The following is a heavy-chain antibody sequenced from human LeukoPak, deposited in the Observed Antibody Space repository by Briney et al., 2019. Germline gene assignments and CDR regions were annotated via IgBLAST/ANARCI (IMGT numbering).Heavy chain of an antibody. CDR1: GYTFTSYG. CDR3: ARGSFCSSTSCYTYYFDY. CDR2: ISAYNGNT. Sequence: EASVKVSCKASGYTFTSYGISWVRQAPGQGLEWMGWISAYNGNTNYARKLQGRVTMTTDTSTSTAYMELRSLRSDDTAVYYCARGSFCSSTSCYTYYFDYWGQGTLVTVSS. V-gene: IGHV1-18*04. J-gene: IGHJ4*02. D-gene: IGHD2-2*02.